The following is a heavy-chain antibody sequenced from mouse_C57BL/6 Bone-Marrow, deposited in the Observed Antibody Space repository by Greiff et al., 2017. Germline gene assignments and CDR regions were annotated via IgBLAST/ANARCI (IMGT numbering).Heavy chain of an antibody. J-gene: IGHJ4*01. D-gene: IGHD1-1*01. CDR3: ARYYGSSYYAMDY. CDR1: GFSLTSYG. Sequence: QVQLKESGPGLVQPSQSLSITCTVSGFSLTSYGVHWVRQSPGKGLEWLGVIWSGGSTDYNAAFISRLSISKDNSKSQVFFKMNRLQADDTAIYYCARYYGSSYYAMDYWGQGTSVTVSS. V-gene: IGHV2-2*01. CDR2: IWSGGST.